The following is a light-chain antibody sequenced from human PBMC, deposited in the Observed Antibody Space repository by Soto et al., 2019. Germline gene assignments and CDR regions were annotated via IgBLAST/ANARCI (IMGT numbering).Light chain of an antibody. J-gene: IGKJ4*01. CDR3: QQLRMYPST. CDR1: QDIAIY. V-gene: IGKV1-9*01. CDR2: AAS. Sequence: IQLTQSPSSLSASVGDRVTITCRASQDIAIYLAWYQQKPGEAPKLLIYAASTLYGGAPSRFSGSGSGTDFALTITSLQAEDFATYYCQQLRMYPSTVGGGTKVDIK.